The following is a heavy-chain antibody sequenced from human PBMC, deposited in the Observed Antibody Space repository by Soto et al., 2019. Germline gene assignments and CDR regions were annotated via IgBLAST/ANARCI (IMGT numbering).Heavy chain of an antibody. CDR2: ISHTDRLT. J-gene: IGHJ5*02. CDR3: ARDTGRASADL. V-gene: IGHV3-48*03. D-gene: IGHD6-13*01. CDR1: GFTFSYYE. Sequence: EVQLAESGGDLVQPGGSLRLSCVGSGFTFSYYEMNWVRQAPGKGLERVAFISHTDRLTHYPDSVKGLFTISRDNAQNSLYLEMTSLRVEDTGVYYCARDTGRASADLWGQGTLVTVSS.